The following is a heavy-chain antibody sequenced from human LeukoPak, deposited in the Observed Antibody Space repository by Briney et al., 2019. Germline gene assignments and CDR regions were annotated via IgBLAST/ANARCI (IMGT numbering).Heavy chain of an antibody. V-gene: IGHV4-30-4*01. D-gene: IGHD2-15*01. J-gene: IGHJ5*01. CDR3: ARGGRFCAAGSCYPNGFDS. CDR1: GCSISSGAYY. Sequence: TLSLTCSVSGCSISSGAYYWSWMRQSPEKGLEWVGFIYYSGRYFNNPSLKCGLAISVGSSVNQFYPTLTPVTAADTAVYYCARGGRFCAAGSCYPNGFDSWGQGTLVTVSS. CDR2: IYYSGRY.